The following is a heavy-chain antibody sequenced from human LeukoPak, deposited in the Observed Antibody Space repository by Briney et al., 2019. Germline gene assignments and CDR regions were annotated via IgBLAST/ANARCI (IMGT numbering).Heavy chain of an antibody. J-gene: IGHJ4*02. V-gene: IGHV1-18*01. CDR3: AREVPYDSSRYYQPFDY. D-gene: IGHD3-22*01. Sequence: ASVTVSCKASGYTFTSYGISWVRQAPGQGLEWMGWISAYNGNTNYAQKLQGRVTMTTDTSTSTAYMELRSLRSDDTAVYYCAREVPYDSSRYYQPFDYWGQGTLVTVSS. CDR1: GYTFTSYG. CDR2: ISAYNGNT.